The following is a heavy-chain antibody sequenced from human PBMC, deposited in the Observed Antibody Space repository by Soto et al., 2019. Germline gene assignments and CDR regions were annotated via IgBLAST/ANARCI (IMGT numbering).Heavy chain of an antibody. V-gene: IGHV4-34*01. CDR3: ARGRRSYDYIWGSYPKNPRWVFDY. CDR2: INHSGST. J-gene: IGHJ4*02. CDR1: GGSFSGYY. Sequence: SETLSLTCAVYGGSFSGYYWSWIRQPPGKGLEWIGEINHSGSTNYNPSLKSRVTISVDTSKNQFSLKLSSVTAADTAVYYCARGRRSYDYIWGSYPKNPRWVFDYWGQGTLVTISS. D-gene: IGHD3-16*02.